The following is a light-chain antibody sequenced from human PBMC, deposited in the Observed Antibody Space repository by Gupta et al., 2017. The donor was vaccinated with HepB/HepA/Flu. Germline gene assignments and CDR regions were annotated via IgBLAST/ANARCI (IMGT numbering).Light chain of an antibody. CDR1: SSNIGAGYD. CDR2: DND. CDR3: QSYDTSLSGPVV. J-gene: IGLJ2*01. V-gene: IGLV1-40*01. Sequence: QSVLTHPPSVSGARGQRVTMSCTGSSSNIGAGYDVHWYQHLPGTAPKLLIYDNDNRPSGVPDRFSGSKSGTSASLAITGLQAEDEADYYCQSYDTSLSGPVVFGGGTKLTVL.